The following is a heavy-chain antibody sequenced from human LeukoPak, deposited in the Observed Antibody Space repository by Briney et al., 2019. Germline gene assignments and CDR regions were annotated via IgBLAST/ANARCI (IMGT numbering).Heavy chain of an antibody. Sequence: PSETLSLTCTVSGGSISNYYWSWIRQPPGKGLEWIGYIYYSGSTNYNPSLKSRVTISVDTSKNQFSLKLSSVTAADTAVYYCASISSGWYYFDYWGQGTLVTVSS. D-gene: IGHD6-19*01. CDR3: ASISSGWYYFDY. V-gene: IGHV4-59*01. CDR2: IYYSGST. J-gene: IGHJ4*02. CDR1: GGSISNYY.